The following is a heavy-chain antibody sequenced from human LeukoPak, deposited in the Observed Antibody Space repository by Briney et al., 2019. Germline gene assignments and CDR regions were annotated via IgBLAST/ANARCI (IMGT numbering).Heavy chain of an antibody. CDR1: GYTFSNYW. CDR2: IYADNSHT. Sequence: GESLKISCKGSGYTFSNYWIAWVRQMPGKGLDLMGMIYADNSHTTYDPSFQGQVTISADKSISTAYLQWSSLKASDTAMYYCASGPMTTFDYWGQGTLVTVSS. V-gene: IGHV5-51*01. CDR3: ASGPMTTFDY. D-gene: IGHD4-17*01. J-gene: IGHJ4*02.